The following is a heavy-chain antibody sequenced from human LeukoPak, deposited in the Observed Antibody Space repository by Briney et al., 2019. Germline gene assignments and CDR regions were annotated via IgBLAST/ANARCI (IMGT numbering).Heavy chain of an antibody. CDR1: GGSISSSSYY. CDR3: ARVTSRFWTGYYDPFDI. D-gene: IGHD3/OR15-3a*01. Sequence: KPSETLSLTCTVSGGSISSSSYYWGWIRQPPGKGLEWIGSIYYSGSTYYNPSLKSRVTISVDTSKNQFSLKLSSVTAADTAVYYCARVTSRFWTGYYDPFDIWGQGTMVTVSS. J-gene: IGHJ3*02. CDR2: IYYSGST. V-gene: IGHV4-39*07.